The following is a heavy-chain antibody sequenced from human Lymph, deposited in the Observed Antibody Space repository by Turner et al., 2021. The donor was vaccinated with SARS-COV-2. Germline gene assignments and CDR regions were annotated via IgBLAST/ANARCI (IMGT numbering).Heavy chain of an antibody. CDR1: GYTFTSYY. Sequence: QVQLVQSGAEVKKPGASVKVSCKASGYTFTSYYMHWVRQAPGQGLEWMRIINPSGDRTSYAQKFQGRVTMTRDTSTSTVYMELSSLRSEDTAVYYCARVGPGGFDYWGQGTPVTVSS. V-gene: IGHV1-46*01. J-gene: IGHJ4*02. D-gene: IGHD2-15*01. CDR3: ARVGPGGFDY. CDR2: INPSGDRT.